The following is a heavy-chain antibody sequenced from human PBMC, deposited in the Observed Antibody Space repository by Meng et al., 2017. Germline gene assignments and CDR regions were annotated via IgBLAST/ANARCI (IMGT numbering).Heavy chain of an antibody. CDR1: GYTFTSYY. J-gene: IGHJ6*02. D-gene: IGHD5-18*01. CDR3: ARARNVDTAMGYYYYGMDV. CDR2: INPSGGST. Sequence: ASVKVSCKASGYTFTSYYMHWVRQAPGQGLEWMGIINPSGGSTSYAQKFQGRVTMTRDTSTSTVYMELRSLRSDDTAVYYCARARNVDTAMGYYYYGMDVWGQGTTVTVSS. V-gene: IGHV1-46*01.